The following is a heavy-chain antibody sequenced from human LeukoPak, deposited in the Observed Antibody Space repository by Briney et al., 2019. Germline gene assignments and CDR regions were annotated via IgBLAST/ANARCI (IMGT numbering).Heavy chain of an antibody. J-gene: IGHJ3*02. CDR3: ARPLYSGSYPDAFDI. V-gene: IGHV4-39*01. D-gene: IGHD1-26*01. CDR2: IYYSGST. CDR1: GGSISSSSYY. Sequence: PSETLSLTCTVSGGSISSSSYYWGWIRQPPGKGLEWIGSIYYSGSTYYNPSLKSRVTISVDTSKNQFPLKLSSVTAADTAVYYCARPLYSGSYPDAFDIWGQGTMVTVSS.